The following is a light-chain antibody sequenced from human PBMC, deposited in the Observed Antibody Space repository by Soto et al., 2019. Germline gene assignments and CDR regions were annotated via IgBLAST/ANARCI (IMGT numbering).Light chain of an antibody. CDR2: AAS. J-gene: IGKJ5*01. Sequence: IQLTQSPSSLSASVGDRVTITCRASQGISSYLAWYQQKPGKAPKLLIYAASTLQSGVPSRFSGSGSRTDFTLTISSLQPEDFATYYCQQLNSYPPYFGQGTRLDI. CDR1: QGISSY. CDR3: QQLNSYPPY. V-gene: IGKV1-9*01.